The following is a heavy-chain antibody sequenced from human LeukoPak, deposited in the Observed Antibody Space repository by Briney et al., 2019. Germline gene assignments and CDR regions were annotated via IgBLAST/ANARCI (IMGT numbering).Heavy chain of an antibody. CDR2: ISSSSSYI. D-gene: IGHD2-2*01. J-gene: IGHJ1*01. CDR3: ARAGGRYCSSTSCYFYFQH. CDR1: GFTFSSYS. Sequence: GGSLRLSCAASGFTFSSYSMNWVRQAPGKGLEWVSSISSSSSYIYYADSVKGRFTISRDNAKNSLYLQMNSLRAEDTAVYYCARAGGRYCSSTSCYFYFQHWGQGTLITVSS. V-gene: IGHV3-21*01.